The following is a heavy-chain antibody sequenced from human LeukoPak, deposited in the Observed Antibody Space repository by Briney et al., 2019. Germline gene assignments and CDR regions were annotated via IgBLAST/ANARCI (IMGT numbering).Heavy chain of an antibody. J-gene: IGHJ4*02. CDR1: GGSISSSSYY. D-gene: IGHD3-10*01. CDR2: IHYNGST. CDR3: ARDRGVPRPYYFDQ. V-gene: IGHV4-39*07. Sequence: SEALSLTCTVSGGSISSSSYYWGCIRQPPGKGLEWIGSIHYNGSTYYNPCLESRVIMSVDTSKNQFSLNLTSVTAADAAMYYCARDRGVPRPYYFDQWGQGTLVTVSS.